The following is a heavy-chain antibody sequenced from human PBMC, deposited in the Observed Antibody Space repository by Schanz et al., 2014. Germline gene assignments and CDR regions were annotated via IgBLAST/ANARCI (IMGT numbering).Heavy chain of an antibody. J-gene: IGHJ5*02. CDR3: ATASSPVREAGAGSSFHL. Sequence: EVQLLESGGGLVKPGGSLRLSCAASTSIFNHAWMSWVRQAPGKGLEWLGRIKSKTDGGTTDYAAPVKGRFSISRDDSQSTLYLQMNSLKIEDTAVYYCATASSPVREAGAGSSFHLWGQGTLVTVSP. CDR2: IKSKTDGGTT. V-gene: IGHV3-15*01. D-gene: IGHD6-13*01. CDR1: TSIFNHAW.